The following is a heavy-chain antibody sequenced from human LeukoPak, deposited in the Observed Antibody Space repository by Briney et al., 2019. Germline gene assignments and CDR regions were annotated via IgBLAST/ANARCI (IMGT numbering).Heavy chain of an antibody. CDR1: GFTFSSYS. V-gene: IGHV3-48*04. Sequence: EPGGSLRLSCAASGFTFSSYSMNWVRQAPGKGLEWVSYISSSSSTIYYADSVKGRFTISRDSAKNSLYLQMNSLRAEDTAVYYCARGGRWLLHRRLDYWGQGTLVTVSS. D-gene: IGHD3-22*01. J-gene: IGHJ4*02. CDR2: ISSSSSTI. CDR3: ARGGRWLLHRRLDY.